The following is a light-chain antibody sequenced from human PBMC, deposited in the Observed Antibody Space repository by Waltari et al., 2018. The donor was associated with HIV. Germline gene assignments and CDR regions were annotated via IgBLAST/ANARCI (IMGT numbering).Light chain of an antibody. Sequence: EIVMTQSPATLSVSPGVRVTLSCRASQSVRSNLAWYQHKPGHSPRLLIYGASTRATGVPARFSGSGSVTEFTLTISSVQSEDFAVYYCQQYRNWPPGFTFGPGTKVDN. CDR2: GAS. V-gene: IGKV3-15*01. CDR1: QSVRSN. CDR3: QQYRNWPPGFT. J-gene: IGKJ3*01.